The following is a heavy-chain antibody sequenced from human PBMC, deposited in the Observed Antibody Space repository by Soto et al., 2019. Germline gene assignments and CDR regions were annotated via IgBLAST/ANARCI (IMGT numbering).Heavy chain of an antibody. D-gene: IGHD2-2*01. V-gene: IGHV3-23*01. CDR2: ITASADTT. CDR3: ANVRPLRDCTSTSCLGAFDI. Sequence: EEQLFESGGGLVRPGGSLRLSCAASAFTVRSYAMSWVRQAPGKGLEWVSAITASADTTYYADSVKGRFTISRDNSKNTLYLRMNSLRAEDTAVYYCANVRPLRDCTSTSCLGAFDIWGQGTMVTVS. J-gene: IGHJ3*02. CDR1: AFTVRSYA.